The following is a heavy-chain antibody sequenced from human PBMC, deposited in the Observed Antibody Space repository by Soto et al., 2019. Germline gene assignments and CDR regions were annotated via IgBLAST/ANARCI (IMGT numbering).Heavy chain of an antibody. V-gene: IGHV4-31*03. Sequence: SETLSLTCTVSGGSISSGGYYWSWIRQHPGKGLEWIGYIYYSGSTYYNPSLKSRVTISVDTSKNQFSLKLSSVTAADTAVYYCARDSGWYSGEYNWFDPWGQGALVTVSS. CDR3: ARDSGWYSGEYNWFDP. D-gene: IGHD6-19*01. CDR2: IYYSGST. CDR1: GGSISSGGYY. J-gene: IGHJ5*02.